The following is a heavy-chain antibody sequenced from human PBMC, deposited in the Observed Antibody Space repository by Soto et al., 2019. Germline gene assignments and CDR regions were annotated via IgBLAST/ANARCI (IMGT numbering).Heavy chain of an antibody. CDR1: GFTFSTYW. Sequence: EVRLVESGGGLVQPGGSLRLSCAASGFTFSTYWMHWVRQAPGKGLVWVSRINADGTTTTYADSVKGRFTISRDNAKNTLYLQRNSLRAEDTAVYFCATVATHSYNWVDPWGQGTLVTISS. CDR3: ATVATHSYNWVDP. V-gene: IGHV3-74*01. CDR2: INADGTTT. D-gene: IGHD3-3*02. J-gene: IGHJ5*02.